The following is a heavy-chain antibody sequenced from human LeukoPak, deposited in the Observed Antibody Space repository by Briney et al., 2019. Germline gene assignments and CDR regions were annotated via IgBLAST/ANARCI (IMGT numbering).Heavy chain of an antibody. CDR1: GFTFSSYG. Sequence: ERSLRLSCTASGFTFSSYGMHWVRQAPGQGLEWLAVIWDDGSNKYYADSVKGRFTISRDNSKNTLYLQMNSLRAEDTAVYYCARESVPYYYDSSGSDAFDIWGQGTMVTVSS. CDR2: IWDDGSNK. V-gene: IGHV3-33*01. D-gene: IGHD3-22*01. CDR3: ARESVPYYYDSSGSDAFDI. J-gene: IGHJ3*02.